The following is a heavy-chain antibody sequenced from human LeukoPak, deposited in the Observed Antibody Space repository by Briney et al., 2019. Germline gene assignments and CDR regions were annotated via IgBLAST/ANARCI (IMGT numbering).Heavy chain of an antibody. V-gene: IGHV4-34*01. J-gene: IGHJ6*02. Sequence: SETLSLTCAVYGGSFSGYYWSWIRQPPGKGLEWIGEINHSGSTNYNPSLKSRVTISVDTSKNQFSLKLSSVTAADTAVYYYARGLNYGSGTYYYYGMDVWGQGTTVTVSS. CDR2: INHSGST. D-gene: IGHD3-10*01. CDR3: ARGLNYGSGTYYYYGMDV. CDR1: GGSFSGYY.